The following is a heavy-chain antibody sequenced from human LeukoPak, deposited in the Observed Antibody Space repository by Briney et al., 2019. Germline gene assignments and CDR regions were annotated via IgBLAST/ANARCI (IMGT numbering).Heavy chain of an antibody. CDR3: ARESETSGWYDY. V-gene: IGHV3-43*02. J-gene: IGHJ4*02. CDR2: ISGDGGST. Sequence: GGSPRLSCRFTFSTYYIHWVRQAPGKGLEWVSLISGDGGSTFYADSVRGRFTISRDNTRKSLSLQMSSLRSEDTALYYCARESETSGWYDYWGQGTLVTVSS. CDR1: FTFSTYY. D-gene: IGHD6-19*01.